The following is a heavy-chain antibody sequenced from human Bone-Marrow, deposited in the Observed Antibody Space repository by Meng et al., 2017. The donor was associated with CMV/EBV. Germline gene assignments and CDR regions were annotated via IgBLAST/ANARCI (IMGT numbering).Heavy chain of an antibody. CDR1: GFTFSSYG. Sequence: GGSLRLSCAASGFTFSSYGMHWVRQAPGKGLEWVAFIRYDGSNKYYADSVKGRFTISRDNSKNSLYLQMNSLRAEDTAVYYCARAAPYYDFWSGLSLGMDVWGQGTTVTVSS. CDR2: IRYDGSNK. CDR3: ARAAPYYDFWSGLSLGMDV. V-gene: IGHV3-30*02. D-gene: IGHD3-3*01. J-gene: IGHJ6*02.